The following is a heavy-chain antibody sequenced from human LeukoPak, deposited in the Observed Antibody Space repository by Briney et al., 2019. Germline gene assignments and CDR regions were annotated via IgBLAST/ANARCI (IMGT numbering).Heavy chain of an antibody. CDR3: AKSRGPSYDHFFDS. Sequence: PGRSLRLSCAASGFTFRNYGMNWVRQAPGKGLEWVAVMSSDSSKIYYADSVKDRFTISRDNSENAAFLQMNSLRVEDTAVYYCAKSRGPSYDHFFDSWGQGTLVTVSS. J-gene: IGHJ4*02. CDR1: GFTFRNYG. V-gene: IGHV3-30*18. CDR2: MSSDSSKI. D-gene: IGHD3-10*01.